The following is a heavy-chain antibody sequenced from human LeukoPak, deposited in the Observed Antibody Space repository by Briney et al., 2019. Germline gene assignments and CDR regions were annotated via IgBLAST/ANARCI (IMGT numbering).Heavy chain of an antibody. Sequence: GGSLRLSCAASGFTFSSYGMHWVRQAPGKGLEWVAVISYDGSNKYYADSVKGRFTIPRDNSKNTLYLQMNSLRAEDTAVYYCAKDLGGYYFDYWGQGTLVTVSS. CDR3: AKDLGGYYFDY. D-gene: IGHD3-16*01. CDR1: GFTFSSYG. V-gene: IGHV3-30*18. J-gene: IGHJ4*02. CDR2: ISYDGSNK.